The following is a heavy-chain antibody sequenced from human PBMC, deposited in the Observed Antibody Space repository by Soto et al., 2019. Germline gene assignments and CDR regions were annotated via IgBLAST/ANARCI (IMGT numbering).Heavy chain of an antibody. D-gene: IGHD1-26*01. Sequence: LRLSCSASGFTFSSYAMHWVCQAPGKGLEYVSAISSNGGSTYYADSVKGRFTISRDNSKNTLYLQMSSLRAEDTAVYYCVKDRVGAAHDAFDIWGQGTMVTVSS. CDR2: ISSNGGST. J-gene: IGHJ3*02. V-gene: IGHV3-64D*06. CDR3: VKDRVGAAHDAFDI. CDR1: GFTFSSYA.